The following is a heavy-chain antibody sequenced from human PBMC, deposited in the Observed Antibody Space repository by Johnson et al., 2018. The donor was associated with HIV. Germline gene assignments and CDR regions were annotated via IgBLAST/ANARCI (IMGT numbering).Heavy chain of an antibody. CDR1: GFTFDDYA. CDR2: ISWNSGSI. V-gene: IGHV3-9*01. CDR3: AKGIAARPPGDAFDI. Sequence: VQLVESGGGLVQPGGSLRDSCAASGFTFDDYAMHWVRQAPGKGLEWVSGISWNSGSIGYADSVKGRFTISRDNAKNSLYLQMNSLRAEDTALYYCAKGIAARPPGDAFDIWGQGTMVTVSS. D-gene: IGHD6-6*01. J-gene: IGHJ3*02.